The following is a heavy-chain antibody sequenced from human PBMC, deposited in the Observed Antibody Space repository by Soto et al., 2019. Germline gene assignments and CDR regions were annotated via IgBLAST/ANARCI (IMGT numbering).Heavy chain of an antibody. CDR3: VRDQDRSPPRAFDL. Sequence: PGGSLRLSCAASGFTFSDYYMNWIRQAPGKGLEWVSYISGSGSTMYYAGSVKGRFTISRDNAKNSLYLQMNSLRVEDTAVYYCVRDQDRSPPRAFDLWGQGTMVTVSS. V-gene: IGHV3-11*04. D-gene: IGHD3-22*01. CDR2: ISGSGSTM. J-gene: IGHJ3*01. CDR1: GFTFSDYY.